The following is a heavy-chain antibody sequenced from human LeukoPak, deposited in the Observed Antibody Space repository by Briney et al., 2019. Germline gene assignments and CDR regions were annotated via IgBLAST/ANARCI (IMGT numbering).Heavy chain of an antibody. CDR3: PRHREMATISNFDY. CDR1: GYSFTSYW. CDR2: IYRGDSDT. V-gene: IGHV5-51*01. J-gene: IGHJ4*02. Sequence: GESLKISCKGSGYSFTSYWIGWVRQMPGKGLEWMGIIYRGDSDTRYSPAFRGQVTISADKSISTAYLQWGSLKASDTAMYYCPRHREMATISNFDYWGQGTLVTVSS. D-gene: IGHD5-24*01.